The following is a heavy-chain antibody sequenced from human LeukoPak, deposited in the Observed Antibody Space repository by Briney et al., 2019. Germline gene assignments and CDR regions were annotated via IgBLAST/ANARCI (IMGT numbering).Heavy chain of an antibody. CDR2: IYFSGST. D-gene: IGHD6-13*01. V-gene: IGHV4-59*01. J-gene: IGHJ4*02. CDR3: GRTSPPHGSSLVIYY. Sequence: PSETLSLTCTVSGGSISSYYWSWIRQPPGKGLEWIGYIYFSGSTNYNPSLKSRVTISVDTSRNQFSLQLSSVTAADTAVYYCGRTSPPHGSSLVIYYWGQGTLGTVSS. CDR1: GGSISSYY.